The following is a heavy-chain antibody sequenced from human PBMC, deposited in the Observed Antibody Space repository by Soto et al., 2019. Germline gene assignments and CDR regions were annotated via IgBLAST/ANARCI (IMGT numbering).Heavy chain of an antibody. Sequence: PSVKVSCKASGYTFTSYGISWVRQAPGQGLEWMGWISAYNGNTNYAQKLQGRVTMTTDTSTSTAYMELRSLRSDDTAVYYCARMQWELHWFDPWGQGTLVTVSS. CDR1: GYTFTSYG. V-gene: IGHV1-18*01. D-gene: IGHD1-26*01. J-gene: IGHJ5*02. CDR2: ISAYNGNT. CDR3: ARMQWELHWFDP.